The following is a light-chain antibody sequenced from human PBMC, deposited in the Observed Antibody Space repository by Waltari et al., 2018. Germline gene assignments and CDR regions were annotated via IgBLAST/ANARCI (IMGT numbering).Light chain of an antibody. J-gene: IGLJ2*01. Sequence: QSALTQPASVSGSPGQSITISCTGNSSYVGGYNSVSWYQHHPGKAPKLIIYEVTNRPSGLSGRFSGSKSGNTASLTISGLQAEDEADYYCSSYRANSPVVFGGGTKLTVL. CDR2: EVT. CDR1: SSYVGGYNS. CDR3: SSYRANSPVV. V-gene: IGLV2-14*01.